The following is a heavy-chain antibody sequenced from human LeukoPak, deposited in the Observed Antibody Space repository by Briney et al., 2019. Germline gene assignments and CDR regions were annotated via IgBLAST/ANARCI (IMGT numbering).Heavy chain of an antibody. Sequence: GPSVKVSCNASGYTFTSYAMNWVRQAPGQGLEWMGWINTNTGNPTYAQGFTGRFVFSLDTSVSTAYLQISSLKAEDTAVYYCASIVGATWVYGAFDIWGQGTMVTVSS. CDR3: ASIVGATWVYGAFDI. D-gene: IGHD1-26*01. J-gene: IGHJ3*02. CDR2: INTNTGNP. V-gene: IGHV7-4-1*02. CDR1: GYTFTSYA.